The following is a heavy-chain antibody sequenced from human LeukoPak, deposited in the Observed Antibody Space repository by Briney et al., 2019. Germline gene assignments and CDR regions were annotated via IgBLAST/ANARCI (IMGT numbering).Heavy chain of an antibody. Sequence: HPGGSLRLSCAASGFTFSSYSMNWVRQAPGKGLEWVSYISSSSSTIYYADSVKGRFTISRDNAKNSLYLQMNSLRAEDTAVYYCASSVELPARDYWGQGTLVTVSS. J-gene: IGHJ4*02. CDR3: ASSVELPARDY. D-gene: IGHD1-26*01. CDR1: GFTFSSYS. V-gene: IGHV3-48*04. CDR2: ISSSSSTI.